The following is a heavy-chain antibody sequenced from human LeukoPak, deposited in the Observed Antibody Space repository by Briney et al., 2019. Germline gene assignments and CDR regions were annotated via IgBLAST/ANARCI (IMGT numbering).Heavy chain of an antibody. D-gene: IGHD2-2*01. CDR2: IIPIFGTA. J-gene: IGHJ4*02. Sequence: SVKVSCKASGGTFSSYAISWVRQAPGQGLEWMGGIIPIFGTANYAQKFQGRVTITTDEPTSTAYMELSSLRSEDTAVYYCARVRYCSSTSCYPFDYWGQGTLVTVSS. CDR1: GGTFSSYA. V-gene: IGHV1-69*05. CDR3: ARVRYCSSTSCYPFDY.